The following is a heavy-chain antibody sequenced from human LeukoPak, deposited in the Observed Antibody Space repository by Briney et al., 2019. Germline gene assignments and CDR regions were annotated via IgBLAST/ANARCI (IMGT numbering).Heavy chain of an antibody. CDR3: ARGFSRSYYYFDY. V-gene: IGHV4-30-2*01. Sequence: PSETLSLTCTVSGGSISSGGYYWSWIRQPPGKGLEWIGYIYYSGSTYYNPSLQSRVTISVDRSQTQSSLKVSSVTAADTAVYYCARGFSRSYYYFDYWGQGTLVTVSS. CDR1: GGSISSGGYY. D-gene: IGHD2-2*01. J-gene: IGHJ4*02. CDR2: IYYSGST.